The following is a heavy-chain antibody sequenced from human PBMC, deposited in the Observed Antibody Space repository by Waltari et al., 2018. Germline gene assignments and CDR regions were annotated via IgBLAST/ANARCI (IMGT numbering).Heavy chain of an antibody. J-gene: IGHJ4*02. CDR2: IYTSGST. CDR3: ARGSDLLLAEYYFDY. CDR1: GFTVSRNY. V-gene: IGHV3-53*02. Sequence: EVQLVETGGGLIQPGGSLRLSCAASGFTVSRNYMNWVSQAPGKGLEWVSVIYTSGSTYYADSVKGRFTISRDISKNTLYLQMNSLRGEDTAVYYCARGSDLLLAEYYFDYWGQGTLVTVSS. D-gene: IGHD2-21*01.